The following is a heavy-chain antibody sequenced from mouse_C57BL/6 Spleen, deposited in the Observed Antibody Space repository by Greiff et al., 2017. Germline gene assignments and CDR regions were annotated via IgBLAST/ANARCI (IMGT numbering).Heavy chain of an antibody. J-gene: IGHJ2*01. D-gene: IGHD3-2*02. CDR2: IYPGDSDT. CDR3: TREGQLRPFDY. V-gene: IGHV1-5*01. CDR1: GYTFTSYW. Sequence: EVQLQQSGPVLARPGASVKMSCKTSGYTFTSYWMHWVKQRPGQGLEWIGAIYPGDSDTSYNQKFKGKAKLTAGTSASTAYMELSSLTNEDDAVYYCTREGQLRPFDYWGQGTTLTVSS.